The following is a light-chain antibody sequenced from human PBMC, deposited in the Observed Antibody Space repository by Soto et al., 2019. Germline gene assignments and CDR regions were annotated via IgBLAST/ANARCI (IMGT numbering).Light chain of an antibody. CDR3: QQYGGSPPLT. CDR1: QSVSSSY. V-gene: IGKV3-20*01. J-gene: IGKJ4*01. CDR2: GAS. Sequence: IVLTQSPGTLSLSPGERATLSCRASQSVSSSYLAWYQQKPGQAPRLLIYGASSRATDIPDRFSGSGSGTDFTLTISRLEPEDFAVYYCQQYGGSPPLTFGGGTKVEIK.